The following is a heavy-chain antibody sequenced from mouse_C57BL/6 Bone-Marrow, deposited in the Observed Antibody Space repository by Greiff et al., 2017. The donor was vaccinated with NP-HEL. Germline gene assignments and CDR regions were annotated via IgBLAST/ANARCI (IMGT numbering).Heavy chain of an antibody. CDR3: ARGDLFFYFDD. V-gene: IGHV5-4*01. J-gene: IGHJ2*01. D-gene: IGHD1-1*01. Sequence: EVHLVESGGGLVKPGGSLKLSCAASGFTFSSYAMSWVRQTPEKRLEWVATISAGGSYTYYPDNVKGRFTISRDNAKNNLYLQMSHLKSEDTAMYYCARGDLFFYFDDWGQGTTLTVSS. CDR2: ISAGGSYT. CDR1: GFTFSSYA.